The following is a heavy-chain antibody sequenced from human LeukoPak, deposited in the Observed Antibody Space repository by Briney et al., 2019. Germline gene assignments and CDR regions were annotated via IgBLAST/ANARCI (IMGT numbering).Heavy chain of an antibody. D-gene: IGHD2-21*02. J-gene: IGHJ5*02. CDR3: ARQQSDTSLFDP. CDR2: IYYSGST. V-gene: IGHV4-39*01. Sequence: SETLSLTCNVSGGSISSGSYYWGWIRQPPGKGLEWIGSIYYSGSTYYNPSLKSRVTISVDTSKNQFSLNLISVTAADTGVYFCARQQSDTSLFDPWGQGTLVTVSS. CDR1: GGSISSGSYY.